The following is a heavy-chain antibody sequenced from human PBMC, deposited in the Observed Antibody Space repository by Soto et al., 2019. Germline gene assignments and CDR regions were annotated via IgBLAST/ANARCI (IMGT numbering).Heavy chain of an antibody. D-gene: IGHD3-9*01. J-gene: IGHJ3*02. CDR1: GYTFTSYD. V-gene: IGHV1-8*01. Sequence: VKLVQSGAEVKKPGASVKVSCKASGYTFTSYDINWVRQATGQGLEWMGWMNPNSGNTGYAQKFQGRVTMTRNTSISTAYMELSSLRSEDTAVYYCARGGSYYDILTGYYKDAFDIWGQGTMVTVSS. CDR3: ARGGSYYDILTGYYKDAFDI. CDR2: MNPNSGNT.